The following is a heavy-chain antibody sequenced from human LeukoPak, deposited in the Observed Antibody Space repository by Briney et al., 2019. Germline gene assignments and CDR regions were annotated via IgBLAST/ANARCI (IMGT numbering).Heavy chain of an antibody. Sequence: SETLSLTCTVSGDSTSNYYWSWIRQPPGKGLEWVGYIFYSGTTDSNPSLKSRVTISVDTSKNQFSLKLSSVTAADTAVHYCARTYCSGGSCHFDYWGQGTLVTVSS. CDR3: ARTYCSGGSCHFDY. J-gene: IGHJ4*02. CDR2: IFYSGTT. D-gene: IGHD2-15*01. CDR1: GDSTSNYY. V-gene: IGHV4-59*08.